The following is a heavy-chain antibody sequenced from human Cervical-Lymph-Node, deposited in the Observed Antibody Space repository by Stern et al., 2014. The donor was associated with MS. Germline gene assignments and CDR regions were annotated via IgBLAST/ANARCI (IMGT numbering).Heavy chain of an antibody. V-gene: IGHV4-30-4*01. CDR3: SRDADGYSLVFGY. D-gene: IGHD5-24*01. Sequence: VQLVESGPGLVQPSQTLSLTCAVTGGSISSAEYYWSWIRQSPGKGLEWIGYIHYSGTTYSTPSLKSRVTISVDTSKNQFSLNLRSVTAADTAVYYCSRDADGYSLVFGYWGRGTLVTVSS. CDR2: IHYSGTT. CDR1: GGSISSAEYY. J-gene: IGHJ4*02.